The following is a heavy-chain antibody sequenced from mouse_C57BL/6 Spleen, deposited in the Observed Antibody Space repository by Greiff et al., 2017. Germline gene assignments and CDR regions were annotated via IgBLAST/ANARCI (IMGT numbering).Heavy chain of an antibody. D-gene: IGHD4-1*01. CDR3: ARSGLGREGYFDV. CDR1: GYTFTSYW. J-gene: IGHJ1*03. CDR2: IHPNSGST. Sequence: VQLQQPGAELVKPGASVKLSCKASGYTFTSYWMHWVKQRPGQGLEWIGMIHPNSGSTNYNEKFKSKATLTVDKSSSTAYMQLSILTSEDSAVYYCARSGLGREGYFDVWGTGTTVTVSS. V-gene: IGHV1-64*01.